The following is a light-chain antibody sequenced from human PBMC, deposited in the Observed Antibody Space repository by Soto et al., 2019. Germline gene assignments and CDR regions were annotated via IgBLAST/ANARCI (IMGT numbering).Light chain of an antibody. CDR2: DVT. V-gene: IGLV2-14*01. J-gene: IGLJ1*01. CDR1: SNDVGGYNY. Sequence: QSVLTQPAAVSGSPGQSIAISCTGTSNDVGGYNYVSWYQQHPVKAPKIIIYDVTNRPSGDSDRFSGSKSGNTDSLTISGFQAEDEADYYCSSYTSSSTPYVFGTGTKVTVL. CDR3: SSYTSSSTPYV.